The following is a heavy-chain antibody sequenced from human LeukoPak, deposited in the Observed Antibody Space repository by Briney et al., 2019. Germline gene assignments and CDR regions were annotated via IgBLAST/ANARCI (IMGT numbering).Heavy chain of an antibody. D-gene: IGHD6-13*01. CDR1: GGSFSGYY. V-gene: IGHV4-34*01. CDR2: INHSGST. Sequence: PSETLSLTCAVYGGSFSGYYWSWIRQPPGKGLEWIGEINHSGSTNYNPSLKSRVTISVDTSKNQFSLKLSSVTAADTAVYYCASIAGPKRSFDYWGQGTLVTVSS. CDR3: ASIAGPKRSFDY. J-gene: IGHJ4*02.